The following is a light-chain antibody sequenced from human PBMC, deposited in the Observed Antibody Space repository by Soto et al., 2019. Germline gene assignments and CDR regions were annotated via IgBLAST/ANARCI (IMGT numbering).Light chain of an antibody. CDR1: QSVGSSY. CDR2: GAS. V-gene: IGKV3-20*01. J-gene: IGKJ2*01. Sequence: EIVLTQSPGTLSLSPGERATLSCRASQSVGSSYLAWYQQKPGQAPRLLIYGASSRATGIPDRFSGSGSGTDFTRTISRLESEDFAVYYCQQYGSSPPHTFGQGTKLEI. CDR3: QQYGSSPPHT.